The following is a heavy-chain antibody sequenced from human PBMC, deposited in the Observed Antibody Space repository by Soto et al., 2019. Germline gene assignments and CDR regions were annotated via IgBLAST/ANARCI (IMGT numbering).Heavy chain of an antibody. V-gene: IGHV4-59*01. CDR1: GDSITSYY. CDR2: IYYDGST. J-gene: IGHJ4*02. Sequence: QVQLQESGPGLVKPSETLSLTCTVSGDSITSYYWSWIRQPPGKGLEWIGYIYYDGSTNYSPSLQSRVATFXXTXKXXFSLRLTSVTAADTAIYYCARTGYTSGWSLGPFDYWGQGALVTVSS. D-gene: IGHD6-19*01. CDR3: ARTGYTSGWSLGPFDY.